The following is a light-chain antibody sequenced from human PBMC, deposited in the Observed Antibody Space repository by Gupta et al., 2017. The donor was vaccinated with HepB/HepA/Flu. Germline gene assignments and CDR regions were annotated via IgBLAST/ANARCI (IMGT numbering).Light chain of an antibody. CDR3: QQRSNWPPWT. CDR1: QSVSSY. CDR2: DAS. V-gene: IGKV3-11*01. J-gene: IGKJ1*01. Sequence: EIVLTQSPATLSLSPGERATLSCRASQSVSSYLAWYQQKPGQAPRCLIYDASNRDTGIPARFSGSGFGTDFTLTISSREPEDFAVYYCQQRSNWPPWTFGQGSKVEIK.